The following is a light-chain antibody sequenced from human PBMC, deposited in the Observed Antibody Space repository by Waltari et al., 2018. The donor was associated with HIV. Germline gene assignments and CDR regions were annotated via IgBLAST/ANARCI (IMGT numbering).Light chain of an antibody. V-gene: IGLV1-47*01. CDR3: ATWDDRLSVVV. CDR1: SCNIGSNY. J-gene: IGLJ2*01. CDR2: RNN. Sequence: QPVLPQPPSASGTPGQRVTISCSGSSCNIGSNYVYWYQQLPGTAPKLRIYRNNQRPSGVPDRFSGSKSGTSASLAISGLRSEEEADDYCATWDDRLSVVVFGGGTKLTVL.